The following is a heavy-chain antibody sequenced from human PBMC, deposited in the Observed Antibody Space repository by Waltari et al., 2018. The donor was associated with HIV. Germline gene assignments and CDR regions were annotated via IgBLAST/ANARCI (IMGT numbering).Heavy chain of an antibody. CDR2: VSYGRRT. CDR1: GDSISEFY. D-gene: IGHD6-13*01. Sequence: QVHLQESGPGLMKPSETLSLICSVSGDSISEFYLSWIRQPPRKGLEWVGDVSYGRRTTYNPSLASRVTMSIDTSKSQISLKLTSVTAADTAVYYCARGQKGTGYGGGWLYHFYTMDVWGQGTTVSVSS. V-gene: IGHV4-59*01. J-gene: IGHJ6*02. CDR3: ARGQKGTGYGGGWLYHFYTMDV.